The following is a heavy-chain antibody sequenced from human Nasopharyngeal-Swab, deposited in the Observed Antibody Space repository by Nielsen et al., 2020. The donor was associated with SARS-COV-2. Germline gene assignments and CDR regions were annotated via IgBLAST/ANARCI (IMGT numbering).Heavy chain of an antibody. CDR3: ARGRRSWNDLTYYYGMDV. CDR1: GGSFSGYY. J-gene: IGHJ6*02. Sequence: SETLSLTCAVYGGSFSGYYWSWIRQPPGKGLEWFGEINHSGSTNYNPSLKSRVTISVDTSKNQFSLKLSSVTAADTAVYYCARGRRSWNDLTYYYGMDVWGQGTTVTVSS. V-gene: IGHV4-34*01. CDR2: INHSGST. D-gene: IGHD1-1*01.